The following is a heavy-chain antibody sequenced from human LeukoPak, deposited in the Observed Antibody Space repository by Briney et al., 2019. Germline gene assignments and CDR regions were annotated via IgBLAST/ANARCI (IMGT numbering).Heavy chain of an antibody. J-gene: IGHJ4*02. CDR2: ISYDGSNK. V-gene: IGHV3-30-3*01. CDR3: ASRPRDAAALDY. D-gene: IGHD6-13*01. Sequence: PGGSLRLSCAASGFTFSSYAMHWVRQAPGKGLEWVAVISYDGSNKYYADSVKGRFTISRDNSKNTLYLQMNSLRAEDTAVYYCASRPRDAAALDYWGQGTLVTVSS. CDR1: GFTFSSYA.